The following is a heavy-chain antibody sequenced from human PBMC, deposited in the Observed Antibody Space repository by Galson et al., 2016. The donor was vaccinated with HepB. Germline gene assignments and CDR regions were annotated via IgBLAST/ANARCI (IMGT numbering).Heavy chain of an antibody. CDR2: VSYDGKT. D-gene: IGHD4-11*01. CDR3: VRDVPWEGYSLDS. V-gene: IGHV4-59*01. CDR1: GGSIMGYF. J-gene: IGHJ4*02. Sequence: SETLSLTCTLSGGSIMGYFWNWIRQAPEKRPEWIGFVSYDGKTSYNPSLKSRVTISLDRSNNQFSLRLTSMMPADTAVYYCVRDVPWEGYSLDSWGQGTLVTVSS.